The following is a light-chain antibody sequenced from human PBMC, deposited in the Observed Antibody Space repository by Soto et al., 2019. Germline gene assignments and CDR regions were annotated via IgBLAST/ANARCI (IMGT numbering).Light chain of an antibody. Sequence: QSVLTQPPSVSAAPGQKVTISCSGSSSNIGDNYVSWSQQLPGAAPKLLIFDNNKRPSGIPGRFSGSKSGTSATLGITGLQAGDEADYYCGAWDSSLSAYVFGTGTKVTVL. CDR1: SSNIGDNY. CDR3: GAWDSSLSAYV. CDR2: DNN. V-gene: IGLV1-51*01. J-gene: IGLJ1*01.